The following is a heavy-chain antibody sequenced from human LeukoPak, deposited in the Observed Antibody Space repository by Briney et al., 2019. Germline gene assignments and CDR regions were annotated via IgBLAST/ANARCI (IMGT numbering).Heavy chain of an antibody. CDR3: AGRGVVVPAAMDDAFDI. CDR2: IYYSGST. V-gene: IGHV4-38-2*02. D-gene: IGHD2-2*01. J-gene: IGHJ3*02. Sequence: PSETLSLTCTVSGYSISSGYYWGWIRQPPGKGLEWIGSIYYSGSTYYNPSLKSRVTISVDTSKNQFSLKLSSVTAADTAVYYCAGRGVVVPAAMDDAFDIWGQGTMVTVSS. CDR1: GYSISSGYY.